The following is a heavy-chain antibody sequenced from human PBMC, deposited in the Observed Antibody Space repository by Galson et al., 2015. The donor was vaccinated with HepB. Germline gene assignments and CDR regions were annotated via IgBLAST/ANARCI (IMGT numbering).Heavy chain of an antibody. CDR1: GFTLSSYS. CDR2: ISRSSSDI. D-gene: IGHD3-22*01. CDR3: ARDYYDSSGYYHYGMDV. V-gene: IGHV3-21*01. J-gene: IGHJ6*02. Sequence: SLRLSCAVSGFTLSSYSMNWVRQAPGKGLEWVSSISRSSSDIYYAESVKGRFTISRDNAKKSLYLQMNSLRAEDTAVYYCARDYYDSSGYYHYGMDVWGQGTTVTASS.